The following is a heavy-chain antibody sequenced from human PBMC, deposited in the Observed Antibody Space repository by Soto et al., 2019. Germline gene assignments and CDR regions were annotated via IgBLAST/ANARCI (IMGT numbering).Heavy chain of an antibody. J-gene: IGHJ4*02. CDR3: AKDWLSDSSVPYYFDY. D-gene: IGHD3-22*01. Sequence: GGSLRLSCAASGFSFRSYAMSWVRQAPGKGLEWVSVISGSGDSTYYADSVKGRFTISRDNSKNTLYLQMNSLRAEDTAVYYCAKDWLSDSSVPYYFDYWGQGTLVTAPQ. V-gene: IGHV3-23*01. CDR2: ISGSGDST. CDR1: GFSFRSYA.